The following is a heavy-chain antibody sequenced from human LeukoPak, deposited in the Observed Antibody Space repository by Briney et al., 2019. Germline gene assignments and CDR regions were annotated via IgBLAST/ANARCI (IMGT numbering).Heavy chain of an antibody. Sequence: GGSLRLSCAASGFTFSSYSMNWVRHAPAKGLEWVSSLSSSSSYIYYADSVKGRFTISRDNAKNSLYLQMNSLRAEDTAVYYCARDLSFDSSGYLTVDYWGQGTLVTVSS. CDR1: GFTFSSYS. J-gene: IGHJ4*02. D-gene: IGHD3-22*01. CDR3: ARDLSFDSSGYLTVDY. CDR2: LSSSSSYI. V-gene: IGHV3-21*01.